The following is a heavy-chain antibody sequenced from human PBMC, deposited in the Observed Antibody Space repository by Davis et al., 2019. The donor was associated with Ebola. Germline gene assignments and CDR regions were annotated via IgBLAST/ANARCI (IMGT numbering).Heavy chain of an antibody. D-gene: IGHD6-19*01. CDR3: ARGPSVAGWDY. J-gene: IGHJ4*02. Sequence: SETLSLTCAVSGVSISGNNWWSWVRQSPGKGLEWIGEIHHSGKTTYNPSLKSRVTMSVDTSKNQFSLKLSSVTAADTAVYYCARGPSVAGWDYWGQGTLVTVSS. CDR1: GVSISGNNW. V-gene: IGHV4-4*02. CDR2: IHHSGKT.